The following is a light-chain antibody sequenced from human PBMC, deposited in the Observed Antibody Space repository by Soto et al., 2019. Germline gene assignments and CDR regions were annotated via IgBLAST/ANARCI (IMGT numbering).Light chain of an antibody. Sequence: EIMLTQSPGTRSLSPGERATLSCRASQIVGGDTLAWFQQRPGQAPRLVIYGASNRAAGIPDRFSGSGSGTDFTLTITRLEPEDFAVFYCQQYGSSEIIFGQGTRLEIK. CDR2: GAS. CDR3: QQYGSSEII. CDR1: QIVGGDT. V-gene: IGKV3-20*01. J-gene: IGKJ5*01.